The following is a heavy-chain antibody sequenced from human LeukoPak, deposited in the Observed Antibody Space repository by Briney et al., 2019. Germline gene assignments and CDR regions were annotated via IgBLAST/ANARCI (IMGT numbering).Heavy chain of an antibody. D-gene: IGHD6-13*01. J-gene: IGHJ4*02. CDR2: IIGSTGST. CDR1: GFSFSNYA. Sequence: GGSLRLSCAASGFSFSNYAMTWVRQAPGKGLEWVSSIIGSTGSTYYADSVKGRFTISRDISKNTLYLQMNSLRAEDTAIYYCAKDRVAAAGTSFGHWGQGTLVTVSS. V-gene: IGHV3-23*01. CDR3: AKDRVAAAGTSFGH.